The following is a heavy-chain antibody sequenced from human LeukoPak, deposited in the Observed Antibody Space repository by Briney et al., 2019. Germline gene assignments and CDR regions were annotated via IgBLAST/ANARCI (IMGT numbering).Heavy chain of an antibody. D-gene: IGHD2-21*01. Sequence: GGSLRLSCTASGFAFRSHAMHWVRQAPGKGLVWVSRINSDGSSTTYADSVKGRFTISRDNAKNTLYLQMNSLRAEDTAVYYCARDGVEFYNWFDPWGQGTLVTVSS. V-gene: IGHV3-74*01. CDR1: GFAFRSHA. CDR2: INSDGSST. J-gene: IGHJ5*02. CDR3: ARDGVEFYNWFDP.